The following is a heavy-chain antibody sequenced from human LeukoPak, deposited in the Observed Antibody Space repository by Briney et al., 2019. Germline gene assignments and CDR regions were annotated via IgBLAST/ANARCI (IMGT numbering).Heavy chain of an antibody. V-gene: IGHV3-23*01. CDR2: ISGSGGST. J-gene: IGHJ6*02. D-gene: IGHD5-18*01. CDR1: GFTFSSYA. CDR3: ATGLPSNFGYSYGYVADV. Sequence: GGSLRLSCAASGFTFSSYAMSWVRQAPGKGLEWVSAISGSGGSTYYADSVKGRFTISRDNSKNTLYLQMNSLRAEDTAVYYCATGLPSNFGYSYGYVADVWGQGTTVTVSS.